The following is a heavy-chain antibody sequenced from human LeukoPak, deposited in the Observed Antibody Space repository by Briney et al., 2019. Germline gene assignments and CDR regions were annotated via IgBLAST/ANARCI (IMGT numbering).Heavy chain of an antibody. V-gene: IGHV4-39*01. CDR2: IYYSGST. J-gene: IGHJ6*02. CDR1: GGSISSSSYY. D-gene: IGHD3-3*01. Sequence: SETLSLTCTVSGGSISSSSYYWGWIRQPPGKGLEWIGCIYYSGSTYYNPSLKSRVTISVDTSKNQFSLKLSSVTAADTAVYYCARATYDFWSGHHYGMDVWGQGTTVTVSS. CDR3: ARATYDFWSGHHYGMDV.